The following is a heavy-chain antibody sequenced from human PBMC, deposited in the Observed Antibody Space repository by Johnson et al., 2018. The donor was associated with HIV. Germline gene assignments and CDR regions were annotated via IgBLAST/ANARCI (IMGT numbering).Heavy chain of an antibody. V-gene: IGHV3-30*02. J-gene: IGHJ3*02. CDR2: IRYDGNNK. CDR1: GFTFSSYG. CDR3: ARVPFPRPTSPNYINDAFDI. D-gene: IGHD4-11*01. Sequence: QVQLVECGGGVVQPGRSLRLSCAASGFTFSSYGMHWVRQAPGKGLEWVAFIRYDGNNKYYADSVKGRFTISRDNSKNTLYLQMTSLSLEDTALYYCARVPFPRPTSPNYINDAFDIWGQGTLVAVSS.